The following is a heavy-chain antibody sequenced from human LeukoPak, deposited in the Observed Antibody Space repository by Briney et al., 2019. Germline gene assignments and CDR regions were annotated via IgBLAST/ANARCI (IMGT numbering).Heavy chain of an antibody. D-gene: IGHD1-26*01. CDR1: GFTFTTYA. CDR2: ITGSGGST. CDR3: ARESERWELLSFDY. J-gene: IGHJ4*02. V-gene: IGHV3-23*01. Sequence: GGSLRLSCGASGFTFTTYAMTWVRQAPGKGLEWVSSITGSGGSTYYGDSVKGRFTISRDNSKNTLYLQMNSLRSDDTAVYYCARESERWELLSFDYWGQGTLVTVSS.